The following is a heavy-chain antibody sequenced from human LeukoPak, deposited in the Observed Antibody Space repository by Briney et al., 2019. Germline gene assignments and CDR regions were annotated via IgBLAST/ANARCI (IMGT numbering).Heavy chain of an antibody. CDR2: ISWNSGSI. D-gene: IGHD3-22*01. J-gene: IGHJ4*02. V-gene: IGHV3-9*01. CDR3: AKVYYHYDSSGYYDY. CDR1: GFTFDDYA. Sequence: PGRSLRLSCAASGFTFDDYAMHWVRQAPGKGLEWVSGISWNSGSIGYADSVKGRFTISRDNAKNSLYLQMNSLRAEDTALYYCAKVYYHYDSSGYYDYWGQGTLVTVSS.